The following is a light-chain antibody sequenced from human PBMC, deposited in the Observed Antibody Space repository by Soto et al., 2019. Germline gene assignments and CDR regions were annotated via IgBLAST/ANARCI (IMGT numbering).Light chain of an antibody. V-gene: IGKV3-11*01. CDR1: QSVSRY. CDR2: DAS. Sequence: DIVLTQSPATLSLSPGERATLSCRASQSVSRYLAWYQQKPGQAPRLLIYDASNRATGILARFSGSGSGTDFTLTISSLEPEDFAVYYCQQRSDWPSTFGGGTKVEI. CDR3: QQRSDWPST. J-gene: IGKJ4*01.